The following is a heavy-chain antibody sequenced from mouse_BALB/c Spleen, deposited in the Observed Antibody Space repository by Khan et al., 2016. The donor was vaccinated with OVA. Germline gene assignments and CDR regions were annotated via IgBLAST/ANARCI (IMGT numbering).Heavy chain of an antibody. J-gene: IGHJ4*01. CDR2: ISYSGST. V-gene: IGHV3-2*02. Sequence: EVQLQESGPGLVKPSQSLSLTCTVTGYSITSNYAWNWIRQFPGNKLEWMGYISYSGSTRYNPSLKSRITITRDTSKNQFFLQLSSGTTEDTATYYCARGNYYGYAMDYWGQGTSVTVSS. D-gene: IGHD1-1*01. CDR1: GYSITSNYA. CDR3: ARGNYYGYAMDY.